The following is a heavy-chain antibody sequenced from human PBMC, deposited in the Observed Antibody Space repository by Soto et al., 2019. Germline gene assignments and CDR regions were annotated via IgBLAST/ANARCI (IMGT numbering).Heavy chain of an antibody. CDR1: RFTSGYHA. Sequence: GGSLRLSCAASRFTSGYHAMNWVRQAPGKGLEWVSTISSNGENTHYADSVKGRFIIPSDNSSNTVALQMNSLRVEDTAVYYCVPWVSAHLDSWGQGTLVTVSS. V-gene: IGHV3-23*01. CDR2: ISSNGENT. D-gene: IGHD6-13*01. CDR3: VPWVSAHLDS. J-gene: IGHJ5*01.